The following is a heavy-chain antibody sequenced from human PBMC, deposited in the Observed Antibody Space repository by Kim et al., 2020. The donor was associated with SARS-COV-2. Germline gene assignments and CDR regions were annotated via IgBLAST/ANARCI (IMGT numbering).Heavy chain of an antibody. D-gene: IGHD1-26*01. J-gene: IGHJ4*02. V-gene: IGHV3-33*01. CDR2: IWYDGSNK. CDR3: ARDGDLIVGATTFDY. Sequence: GGSLRLSCAASGFTFSSYGMHWVRQAPGKGLEWVAVIWYDGSNKYYADSVKGRFTISRDNSKNTLYLQMNSLRAEDTAVYYCARDGDLIVGATTFDYWGQGTLVTVSS. CDR1: GFTFSSYG.